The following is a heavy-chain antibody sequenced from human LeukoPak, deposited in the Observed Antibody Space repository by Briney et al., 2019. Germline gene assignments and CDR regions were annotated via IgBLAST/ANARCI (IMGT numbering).Heavy chain of an antibody. D-gene: IGHD3-10*01. CDR3: ARRGNYYSLAFDY. Sequence: PSETLSLTFSVSGGSISSYYWSWIRPPPGKGLEWIGYIYYSGSTNYNPSLKGRVTISVDTSKNQFSLKLSSVTAADTAVYYCARRGNYYSLAFDYWGQGTLVTVSS. J-gene: IGHJ4*02. V-gene: IGHV4-59*08. CDR2: IYYSGST. CDR1: GGSISSYY.